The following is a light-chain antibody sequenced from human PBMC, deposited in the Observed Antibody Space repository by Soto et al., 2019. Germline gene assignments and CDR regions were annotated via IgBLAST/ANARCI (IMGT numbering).Light chain of an antibody. J-gene: IGKJ2*01. Sequence: DIQMTQSPSNLSAAVGDRVTITCQASQSIGTWLAWYQQRPGEAPNLLIYEASKLQIGVPSRFGGSGSGTEFTVTISSLQPDDVGTYYCQQYYTYPYTFGQGTKLEI. CDR2: EAS. V-gene: IGKV1-5*03. CDR1: QSIGTW. CDR3: QQYYTYPYT.